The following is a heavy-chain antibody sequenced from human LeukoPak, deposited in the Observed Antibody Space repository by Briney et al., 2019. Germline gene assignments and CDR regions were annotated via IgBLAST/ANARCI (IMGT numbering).Heavy chain of an antibody. Sequence: SETLSLTCAVYGGSFSGYYWSWIRQPPGKGLEWIGGINHSGSTNYNPSLKSRVTISVDTSKNQFSLKLSSVTAADTAVYYCARRPYNYAPYYYYYMDVWGKGTTVTISS. V-gene: IGHV4-34*01. CDR2: INHSGST. J-gene: IGHJ6*03. CDR3: ARRPYNYAPYYYYYMDV. D-gene: IGHD3-10*01. CDR1: GGSFSGYY.